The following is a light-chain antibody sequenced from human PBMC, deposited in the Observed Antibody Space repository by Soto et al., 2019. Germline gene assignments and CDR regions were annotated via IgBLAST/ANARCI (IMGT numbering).Light chain of an antibody. CDR1: SSDVGRYNY. CDR2: EVN. J-gene: IGLJ2*01. CDR3: GSYAGSVPA. Sequence: QSVLTQPPSASGSPGQSVAISCTGTSSDVGRYNYVSWYQQHPGKAPKLMIYEVNKRPSGVPDRFSGSKSGNTASLTVSGLQAEDEADYYCGSYAGSVPAFGGGTKLTVL. V-gene: IGLV2-8*01.